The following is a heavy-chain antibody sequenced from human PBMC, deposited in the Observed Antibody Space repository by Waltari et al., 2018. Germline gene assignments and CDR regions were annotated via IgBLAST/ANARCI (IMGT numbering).Heavy chain of an antibody. D-gene: IGHD2-2*01. Sequence: QVQLVQSGAEVKKPGASVKVSCKAFGYTFSGYYMYWVRQAPGQGLEWMGRINPKTSDIDYSQKFQGRFTMTADTSINTVYMELRRLRFDDTAVYFCASPSFSSPTSAGYWGQGTLVTVSS. CDR1: GYTFSGYY. CDR3: ASPSFSSPTSAGY. V-gene: IGHV1-2*06. J-gene: IGHJ4*02. CDR2: INPKTSDI.